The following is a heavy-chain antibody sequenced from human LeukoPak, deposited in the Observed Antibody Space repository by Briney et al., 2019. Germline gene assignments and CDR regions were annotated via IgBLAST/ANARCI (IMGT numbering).Heavy chain of an antibody. CDR2: ISDYNGNT. D-gene: IGHD3-22*01. Sequence: ASVKASCNASSHTFTSYGISWVRQAPGHGLGWRVCISDYNGNTNHAQKLQGRVTMTTDTSTSTAYMELRSLRSDDTAVYYCAREVPYDTSVYYQPFDFWGQGTLVTVSS. V-gene: IGHV1-18*01. J-gene: IGHJ4*02. CDR1: SHTFTSYG. CDR3: AREVPYDTSVYYQPFDF.